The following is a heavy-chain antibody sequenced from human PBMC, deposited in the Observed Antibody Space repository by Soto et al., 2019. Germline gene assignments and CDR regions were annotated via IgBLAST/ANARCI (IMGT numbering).Heavy chain of an antibody. CDR2: IDPSDSYT. V-gene: IGHV5-10-1*01. J-gene: IGHJ6*02. CDR3: ARQINPSGSHYYYYGMDV. Sequence: GESLKISCKGSGYSFTNYWISWVRQMPGKGLEWMGRIDPSDSYTNYSPSFQGHVTISADKSISTAYLQWSSLKASDTAMYYCARQINPSGSHYYYYGMDVWGQGTTVTVSS. CDR1: GYSFTNYW. D-gene: IGHD1-26*01.